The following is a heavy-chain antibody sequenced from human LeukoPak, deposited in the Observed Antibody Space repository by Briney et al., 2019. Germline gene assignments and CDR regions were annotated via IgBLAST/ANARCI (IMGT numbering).Heavy chain of an antibody. V-gene: IGHV1-18*01. D-gene: IGHD4-17*01. CDR3: ARDDGDYFRFDY. CDR2: ISAYNGNT. Sequence: GALVKLSCKASGYTFTSYGISWGRHAPGQGLEWMGWISAYNGNTNYAQKLQGRVTMTTDTSTSTPYTELRSLRSDDTAVYYCARDDGDYFRFDYWGQGTLVTVSS. CDR1: GYTFTSYG. J-gene: IGHJ4*02.